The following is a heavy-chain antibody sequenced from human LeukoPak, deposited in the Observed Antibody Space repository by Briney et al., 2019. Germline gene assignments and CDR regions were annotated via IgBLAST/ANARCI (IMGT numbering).Heavy chain of an antibody. CDR1: GASINSYW. CDR3: ATHVLFDSNLDSYWFDP. J-gene: IGHJ5*02. V-gene: IGHV4-59*08. D-gene: IGHD5/OR15-5a*01. Sequence: ASETLSLTCSVSGASINSYWWSWIRQPPGRGLEWIAYIHHSGDSNYNPSPKSGVTTTLKTSKNQVSLMLTSVTAADTAVYFCATHVLFDSNLDSYWFDPWGQGTLVTVSS. CDR2: IHHSGDS.